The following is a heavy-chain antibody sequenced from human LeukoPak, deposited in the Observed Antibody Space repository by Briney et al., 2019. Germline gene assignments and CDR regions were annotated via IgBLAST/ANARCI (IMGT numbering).Heavy chain of an antibody. J-gene: IGHJ2*01. CDR3: AGDRSGSYGLDWYFDL. CDR1: GFTFSSYS. CDR2: ISSSSSYI. Sequence: GGSLRLSCAASGFTFSSYSMDWVRQAPGKGLEWVSSISSSSSYIYYADSVKGRFTISRDNAKNSLYLQMNSLRAEDTAVYYCAGDRSGSYGLDWYFDLWGRGTLVTVSS. D-gene: IGHD1-26*01. V-gene: IGHV3-21*01.